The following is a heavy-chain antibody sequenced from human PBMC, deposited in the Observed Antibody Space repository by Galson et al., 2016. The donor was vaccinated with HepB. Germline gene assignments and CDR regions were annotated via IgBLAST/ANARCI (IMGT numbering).Heavy chain of an antibody. Sequence: SLRLSCAASGFTFNDAWMNWVRQAPGKGLEWVGRVKSKPEGGTKDYAAPVKGRFTISRDHSRDTLYLQMNSLKTEDTAVYYCTTDGRRLGGNSGSAYWGQGTLVTVSS. CDR3: TTDGRRLGGNSGSAY. CDR2: VKSKPEGGTK. CDR1: GFTFNDAW. D-gene: IGHD4-23*01. J-gene: IGHJ4*02. V-gene: IGHV3-15*07.